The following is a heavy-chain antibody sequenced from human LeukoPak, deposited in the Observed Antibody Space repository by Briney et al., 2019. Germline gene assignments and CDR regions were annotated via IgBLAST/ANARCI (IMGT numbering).Heavy chain of an antibody. CDR3: ARDSAMVFGFFWFDP. V-gene: IGHV3-7*01. J-gene: IGHJ5*02. Sequence: GESLRLSCAASGFTLSSYWMSWVRQAPGKGLEWVANIKQDGSEKYYVDSVKGRFTISRDNAKNSLYLQMNSLRAEDTAVYYCARDSAMVFGFFWFDPWGQGTLVTVSS. CDR1: GFTLSSYW. D-gene: IGHD3-16*01. CDR2: IKQDGSEK.